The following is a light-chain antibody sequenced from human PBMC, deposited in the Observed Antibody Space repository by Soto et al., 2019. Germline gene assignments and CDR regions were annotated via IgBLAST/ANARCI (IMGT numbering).Light chain of an antibody. CDR3: RQSYSTPLT. V-gene: IGKV1-39*01. CDR2: AAS. CDR1: QSISSY. Sequence: DIQMTQSPSSLSASVGDRVTITCRASQSISSYLNWYQQKPGKAPKLLIYAASSLQSGVPSRFSGSGAGTDFNLTISSLQPEDFATYYCRQSYSTPLTFGPGTKVDIK. J-gene: IGKJ3*01.